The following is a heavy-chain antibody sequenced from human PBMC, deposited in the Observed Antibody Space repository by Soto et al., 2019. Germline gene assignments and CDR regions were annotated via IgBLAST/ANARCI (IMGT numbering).Heavy chain of an antibody. CDR3: ARVVDYGGKGWYYYYGMDV. D-gene: IGHD4-17*01. CDR2: IIPIFGTA. CDR1: GGTFSSYA. Sequence: SVKVSCKASGGTFSSYATSWVRQAPGQGLEWMGGIIPIFGTANYAQKFQGRVTITADKSTSTAYMELSSLRSEDTAVYYCARVVDYGGKGWYYYYGMDVWGQGTTVTVSS. V-gene: IGHV1-69*06. J-gene: IGHJ6*02.